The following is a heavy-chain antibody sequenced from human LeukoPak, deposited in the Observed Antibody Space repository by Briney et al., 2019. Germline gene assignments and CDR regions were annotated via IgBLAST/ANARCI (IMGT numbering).Heavy chain of an antibody. D-gene: IGHD2-2*01. CDR3: ARDPFCSSTSCFATSYVGH. CDR2: ISTSGSTI. V-gene: IGHV3-48*03. J-gene: IGHJ4*02. CDR1: GFTFSSYE. Sequence: GGSLRLSCSASGFTFSSYEMNWVRQAPGKGLEWVSYISTSGSTIDYADSVKGRFTISRDNAKNLLFLQMNSLRAEDTAVYYCARDPFCSSTSCFATSYVGHWGQGTLVTVS.